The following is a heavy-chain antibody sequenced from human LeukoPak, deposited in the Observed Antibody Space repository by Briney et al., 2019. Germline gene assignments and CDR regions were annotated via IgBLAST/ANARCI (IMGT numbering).Heavy chain of an antibody. CDR3: ARRGGRDDYYDGAFDI. Sequence: SETLSLTCPVSGGSISSYYWSWIRQPPGKGLEWIGYIYYSGSTNYNPSLKSRVTISVDTSKNQFSLRLSSVTAADTAVYYCARRGGRDDYYDGAFDIWGQGTMVTVSS. CDR1: GGSISSYY. CDR2: IYYSGST. D-gene: IGHD3-22*01. J-gene: IGHJ3*02. V-gene: IGHV4-59*01.